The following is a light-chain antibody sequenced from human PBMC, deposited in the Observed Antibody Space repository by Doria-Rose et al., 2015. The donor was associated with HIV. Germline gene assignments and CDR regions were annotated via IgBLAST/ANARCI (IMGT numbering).Light chain of an antibody. V-gene: IGLV2-11*01. CDR2: DVN. CDR1: SSDIGAYNY. Sequence: QSALIQPRSVSGSPGQSATISCTGTSSDIGAYNYVSWYRQYPGKAPQLMIYDVNKWPSGVPDRFSGSKSDNTASLTISGLQAEDEAVYYCCSYAGTYTWLFGGGTKVTVL. J-gene: IGLJ3*02. CDR3: CSYAGTYTWL.